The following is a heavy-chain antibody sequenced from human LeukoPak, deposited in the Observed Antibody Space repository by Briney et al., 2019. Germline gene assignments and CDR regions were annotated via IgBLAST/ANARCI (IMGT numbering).Heavy chain of an antibody. Sequence: PSETLSLTCTVSGGSISSYYWSWIRQPPGKGLEWIGYIYYSGSTNYNPSLKSRVTMSVDTSKNHFSLKLSSVTAADTAVYYCATDSYSGYDVGFDYWGQGTLVTVSS. CDR2: IYYSGST. CDR1: GGSISSYY. D-gene: IGHD5-12*01. J-gene: IGHJ4*02. CDR3: ATDSYSGYDVGFDY. V-gene: IGHV4-59*12.